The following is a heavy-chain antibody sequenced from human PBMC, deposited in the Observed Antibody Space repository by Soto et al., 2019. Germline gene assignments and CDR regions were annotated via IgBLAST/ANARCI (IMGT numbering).Heavy chain of an antibody. CDR1: GGSFSGYY. J-gene: IGHJ4*02. V-gene: IGHV4-34*01. D-gene: IGHD3-3*01. CDR2: INHSGST. Sequence: QVQLQQWGAGLLKPSETLSLTCAVYGGSFSGYYWSWIRQPPGKGLEWIGEINHSGSTNYNPSLKSRVTISVDTSKNKFSLKLSSVTAADTAVYYCARGRYYDFWSGYYPFDYWGQGTLVTVSS. CDR3: ARGRYYDFWSGYYPFDY.